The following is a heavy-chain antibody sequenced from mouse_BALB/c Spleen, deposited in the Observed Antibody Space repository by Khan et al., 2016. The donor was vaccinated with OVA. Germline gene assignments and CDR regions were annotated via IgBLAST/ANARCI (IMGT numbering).Heavy chain of an antibody. Sequence: EVELVESGGDLVRPGGSLKLSCSASGFTFSTYSMSWVRQTPDKRLEWVATIRSAGDSTFFPDSVKGRFTISRDNARNTLFLQMSSLRSEDTAMYYCASHLTGSFAYWGQGTLVTVSA. CDR2: IRSAGDST. D-gene: IGHD4-1*01. CDR1: GFTFSTYS. J-gene: IGHJ3*01. V-gene: IGHV5-6*01. CDR3: ASHLTGSFAY.